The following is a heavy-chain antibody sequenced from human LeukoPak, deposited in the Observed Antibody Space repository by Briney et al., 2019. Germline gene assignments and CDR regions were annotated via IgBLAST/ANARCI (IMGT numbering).Heavy chain of an antibody. CDR1: GYTFTDYY. D-gene: IGHD1-7*01. CDR3: ARGLGNYCGP. Sequence: ASVTVSYMASGYTFTDYYMHWVRQAPGQGREGMGWINPNSGGTNYAQKFQGRVTITRATSISTAYMELSTLRSDDTAVYYCARGLGNYCGPWGQGTLVTVSS. CDR2: INPNSGGT. V-gene: IGHV1-2*02. J-gene: IGHJ5*02.